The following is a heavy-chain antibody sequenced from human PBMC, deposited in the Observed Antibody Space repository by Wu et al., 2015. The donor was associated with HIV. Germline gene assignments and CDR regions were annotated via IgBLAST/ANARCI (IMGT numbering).Heavy chain of an antibody. V-gene: IGHV1-18*04. CDR1: GFNLNSYG. J-gene: IGHJ4*02. D-gene: IGHD3-22*01. CDR3: ARVPYYDSIYELDY. CDR2: ISGYNGNT. Sequence: QVQLVQSGGDVKKPGASVKVACKASGFNLNSYGIHWVRQAPGQGLEWMGWISGYNGNTKYGQKFQGRVTMTADTSTNTVYMELRSLRSDDTAMYYCARVPYYDSIYELDYWGQGTLVTVSS.